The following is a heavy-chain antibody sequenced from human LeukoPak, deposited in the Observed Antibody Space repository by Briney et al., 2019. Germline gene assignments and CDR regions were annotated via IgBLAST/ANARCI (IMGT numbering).Heavy chain of an antibody. CDR3: AKKPGGYTYGGYFDY. V-gene: IGHV3-23*01. CDR1: GFTFSSYA. D-gene: IGHD5-18*01. CDR2: ISGSGGST. Sequence: GGSLRLSCAASGFTFSSYAMSWVRQAPGKGLEWVSAISGSGGSTYYADSVKGRFTISRDNSKNTLNLQMNSLRVEDTAVYYCAKKPGGYTYGGYFDYWGQGTLVTVSS. J-gene: IGHJ4*02.